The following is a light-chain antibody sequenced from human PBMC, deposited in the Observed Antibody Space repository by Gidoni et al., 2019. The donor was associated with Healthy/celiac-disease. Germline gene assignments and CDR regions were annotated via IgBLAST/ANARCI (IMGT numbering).Light chain of an antibody. V-gene: IGKV2-28*01. Sequence: EIVLTQSPLFLPVTPGEPASITCRSSQSLLHSNGYNYLDWYLQKPVQSPQLLIYLGSNRASGVPDRFSGSGSGTDFTLKISRVEAEDVGVYYCMQALQTPPWTFGQGTKVEIK. CDR2: LGS. CDR1: QSLLHSNGYNY. J-gene: IGKJ1*01. CDR3: MQALQTPPWT.